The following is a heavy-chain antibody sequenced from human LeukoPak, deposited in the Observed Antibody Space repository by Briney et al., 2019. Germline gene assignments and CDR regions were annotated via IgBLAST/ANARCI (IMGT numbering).Heavy chain of an antibody. CDR2: IRYDGSNR. V-gene: IGHV3-30*02. CDR3: AKDSAAPISITMVRGRWYFDY. D-gene: IGHD3-10*01. J-gene: IGHJ4*02. Sequence: GGSLRLSCAASGFTFSSYDMHWVRQAPGKGLEWVAFIRYDGSNRYYADSVKGRFTISRDNSKNTLYLQIHSLGAEDTAVYYCAKDSAAPISITMVRGRWYFDYWGQGTLVTVSS. CDR1: GFTFSSYD.